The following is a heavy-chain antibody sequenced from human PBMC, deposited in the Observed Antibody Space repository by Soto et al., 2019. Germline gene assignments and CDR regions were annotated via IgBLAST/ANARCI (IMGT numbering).Heavy chain of an antibody. CDR3: AKVFGSSSVLYYFDY. V-gene: IGHV3-9*01. Sequence: EVKLVESGGGLVQPGRSLRLSCAASGFTFDDYAMHWVRQAPGKGLEWVSGISWNSGSIGYADSVKGRFTISRDNAKNSLYLQMHSLRAEDTALYYCAKVFGSSSVLYYFDYWGQGTLVTVSS. J-gene: IGHJ4*02. CDR1: GFTFDDYA. CDR2: ISWNSGSI. D-gene: IGHD6-6*01.